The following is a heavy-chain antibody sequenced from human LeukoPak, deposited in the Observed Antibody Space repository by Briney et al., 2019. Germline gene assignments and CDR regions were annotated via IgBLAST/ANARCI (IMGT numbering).Heavy chain of an antibody. CDR3: AGLHGYSYGYPRYFDY. CDR1: GGSFSGYY. Sequence: PSGTLSLTCAVYGGSFSGYYWSWIRQPPGKGLEWIGKINHSGSTNYNPSLKSRVTISVDTSKNQFSLKLSSVTAADTAVYYCAGLHGYSYGYPRYFDYWGQGTLVTVSS. CDR2: INHSGST. V-gene: IGHV4-34*01. J-gene: IGHJ4*02. D-gene: IGHD5-18*01.